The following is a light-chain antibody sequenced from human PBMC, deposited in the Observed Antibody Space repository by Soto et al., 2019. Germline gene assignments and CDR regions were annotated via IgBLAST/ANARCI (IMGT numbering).Light chain of an antibody. Sequence: QSALTQPASVSGSPGQSITISCTGTNSDVGGYNYVSWYQQHPGKAPKLMIYEVSNRPSGVSNRFSGSKSGNTASLTISGLQAEDEADYYCSSYTSGSTYVFGTGTKVTVL. J-gene: IGLJ1*01. CDR2: EVS. CDR1: NSDVGGYNY. CDR3: SSYTSGSTYV. V-gene: IGLV2-14*01.